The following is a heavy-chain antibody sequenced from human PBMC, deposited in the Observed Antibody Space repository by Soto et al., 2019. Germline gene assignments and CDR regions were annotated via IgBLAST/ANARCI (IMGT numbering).Heavy chain of an antibody. CDR1: GFTFSSYA. V-gene: IGHV3-23*01. CDR3: AKVPPDENYSDSSGYLDY. Sequence: GGSLRLSCAASGFTFSSYAMSWVRQAPGKGLEWVSAISGSGGSTYYADSVKGRFTISRDNSKNTLYLQMNSLRAEDTAVYYCAKVPPDENYSDSSGYLDYWGQGTLVTVSS. CDR2: ISGSGGST. J-gene: IGHJ4*02. D-gene: IGHD3-22*01.